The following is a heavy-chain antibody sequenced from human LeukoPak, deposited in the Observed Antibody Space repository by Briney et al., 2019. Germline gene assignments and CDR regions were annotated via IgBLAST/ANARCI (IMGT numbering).Heavy chain of an antibody. CDR3: ARVGRGDHSWGSYYCDH. D-gene: IGHD3-16*01. J-gene: IGHJ4*02. CDR2: ISSSGST. V-gene: IGHV4-59*13. Sequence: SETPSLTCTVSGDSFSSYHWSWLRQPPGKGLEWIGYISSSGSTSYNPSLKSRVTMSVDTSKNQFSLKLRSVTAADTAVYYCARVGRGDHSWGSYYCDHWGQGTLGSVSS. CDR1: GDSFSSYH.